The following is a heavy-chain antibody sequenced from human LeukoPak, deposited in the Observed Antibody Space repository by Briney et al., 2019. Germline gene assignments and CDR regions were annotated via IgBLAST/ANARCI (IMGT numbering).Heavy chain of an antibody. CDR2: IYYSGST. Sequence: SETLSLTCTVSGGSISSYYWSWIRQPPGKGLEWIGYIYYSGSTNYNPSLKSRVTISVDTSKNQFSLKPSSVTAADTAVYYCARSPNILTGRYYFDYWGQGTLITVSS. J-gene: IGHJ4*02. D-gene: IGHD3-9*01. CDR3: ARSPNILTGRYYFDY. CDR1: GGSISSYY. V-gene: IGHV4-59*01.